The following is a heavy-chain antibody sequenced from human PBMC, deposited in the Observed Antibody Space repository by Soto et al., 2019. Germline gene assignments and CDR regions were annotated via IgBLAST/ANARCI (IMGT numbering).Heavy chain of an antibody. CDR1: GFTFSSYS. CDR2: ISSSSSTI. J-gene: IGHJ3*02. Sequence: GGSLRLSCAASGFTFSSYSMNWVRQAPGKGLEWVSYISSSSSTIYYADSVKGRFTISRDNAKNSLYLQMNSLRAEDTAVYYCARDRGGVSAAVVVVAARNGVRAFDIWGQGTMVTVSS. V-gene: IGHV3-48*04. CDR3: ARDRGGVSAAVVVVAARNGVRAFDI. D-gene: IGHD2-15*01.